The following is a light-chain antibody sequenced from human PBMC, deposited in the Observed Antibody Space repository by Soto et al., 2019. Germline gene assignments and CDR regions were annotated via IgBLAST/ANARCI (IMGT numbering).Light chain of an antibody. Sequence: QSVXXQPASVSXXPGQSVTISCXATGRGIESYYLVSWYQLLPGTVPKLLIYDDNKRPSGLSNHFSGSRSGNTASLTIAGLQAEDEADYYCCAYGGSSNSVFGTGTKVTVL. CDR2: DDN. J-gene: IGLJ1*01. CDR1: GRGIESYYL. CDR3: CAYGGSSNSV. V-gene: IGLV2-23*01.